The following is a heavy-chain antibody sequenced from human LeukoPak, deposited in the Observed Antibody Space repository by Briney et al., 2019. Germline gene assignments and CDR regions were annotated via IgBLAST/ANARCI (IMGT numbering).Heavy chain of an antibody. J-gene: IGHJ4*02. CDR2: ISSSSSYI. Sequence: GGSLRLSCAASGFTFSSYSMNWVRQAPGKGLEWVSSISSSSSYIYYAVSVKGRFTISRDKAKNSLYLQMNSLRAEDTAVYYGARGYCSGGSCYFNYSDYWGPGTLVTVSS. D-gene: IGHD2-15*01. CDR3: ARGYCSGGSCYFNYSDY. V-gene: IGHV3-21*01. CDR1: GFTFSSYS.